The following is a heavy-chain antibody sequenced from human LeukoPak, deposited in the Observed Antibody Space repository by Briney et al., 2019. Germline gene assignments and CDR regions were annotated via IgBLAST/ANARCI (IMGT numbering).Heavy chain of an antibody. D-gene: IGHD2-2*01. V-gene: IGHV1-8*03. CDR3: DRTTSFTASGYDG. J-gene: IGHJ1*01. Sequence: ASVTVSFKASGYTFTNYHINWVRQAPGQGHEWMGWMNLNNGDSGNAQKFQGRGTITRDTYISTSSTELRILRLNDTAASICDRTTSFTASGYDGWGQGALVTASS. CDR2: MNLNNGDS. CDR1: GYTFTNYH.